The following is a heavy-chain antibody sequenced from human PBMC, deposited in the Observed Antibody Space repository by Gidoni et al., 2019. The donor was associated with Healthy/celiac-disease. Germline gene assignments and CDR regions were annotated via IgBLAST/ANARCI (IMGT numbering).Heavy chain of an antibody. CDR2: ISGSGGST. J-gene: IGHJ4*02. CDR1: GFTFSSYA. Sequence: EVQLLESGGGLVQPGGSLRLSCAASGFTFSSYAMSWVRQAPGKGLEWVSAISGSGGSTYYADSVKGRFTISRDNSKNTLYLQMNSLRAEDTAVYYCAKDVDTAMVPTYYFDYWGQGTLVTVSS. V-gene: IGHV3-23*01. D-gene: IGHD5-18*01. CDR3: AKDVDTAMVPTYYFDY.